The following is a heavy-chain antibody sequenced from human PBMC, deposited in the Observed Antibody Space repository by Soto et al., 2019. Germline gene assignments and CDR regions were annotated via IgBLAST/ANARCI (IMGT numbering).Heavy chain of an antibody. D-gene: IGHD3-16*02. Sequence: QVQLVQSGAEVKKPAASVKVSCKASGYTFTSYGINWVRQAPGQGLEWMGWISAYNGNTNYAQKLQGRLTMTTDTSTSTADWELRSRGSDDRPVYYCTFSLGDLSVPPCGYWGQGTLVTVSS. J-gene: IGHJ4*02. CDR1: GYTFTSYG. CDR3: TFSLGDLSVPPCGY. V-gene: IGHV1-18*01. CDR2: ISAYNGNT.